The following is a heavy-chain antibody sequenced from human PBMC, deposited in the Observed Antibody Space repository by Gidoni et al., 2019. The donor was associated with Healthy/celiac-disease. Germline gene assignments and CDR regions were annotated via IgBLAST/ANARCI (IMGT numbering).Heavy chain of an antibody. CDR1: GYTFTSYY. D-gene: IGHD2-2*01. J-gene: IGHJ2*01. CDR3: ARENSTDLYFDL. Sequence: QVQRVQSGAEVKKPGASVQVSCKASGYTFTSYYMHWVRQAPGQGLEWMGIINPSGGSTSYAQKFQGRVTMTRDTTTSTVYMELSSLRSEDTAVYYCARENSTDLYFDLWGRGTLVTVSS. CDR2: INPSGGST. V-gene: IGHV1-46*01.